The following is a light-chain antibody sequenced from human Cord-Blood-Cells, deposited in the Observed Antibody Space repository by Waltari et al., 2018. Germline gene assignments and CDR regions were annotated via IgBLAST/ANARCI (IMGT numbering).Light chain of an antibody. V-gene: IGKV3-11*01. CDR3: QQRSNWPT. CDR1: QRVSSY. J-gene: IGKJ4*01. CDR2: DAS. Sequence: EIVLTQSPATLSLSPGERATLSCRASQRVSSYLAWYQKKPGQAPRLLSYDASNRATGVPARFSGSGSGTDFTLTISSLEPEDFAVYYCQQRSNWPTFGGGTKVEIK.